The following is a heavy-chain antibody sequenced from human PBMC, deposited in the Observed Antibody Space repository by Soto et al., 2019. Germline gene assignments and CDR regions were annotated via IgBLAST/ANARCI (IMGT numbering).Heavy chain of an antibody. CDR3: AADYPPPYYDFWSGNGMDV. Sequence: SVKVSCKASGFTFTSSAVQWVRQARGQRLEWIGWIVVGSGNTNYAQKFQERVTITRDMSTSTAYMELSSLRSEDTAVYYCAADYPPPYYDFWSGNGMDVWGQGTTVTVSS. D-gene: IGHD3-3*01. V-gene: IGHV1-58*01. J-gene: IGHJ6*02. CDR1: GFTFTSSA. CDR2: IVVGSGNT.